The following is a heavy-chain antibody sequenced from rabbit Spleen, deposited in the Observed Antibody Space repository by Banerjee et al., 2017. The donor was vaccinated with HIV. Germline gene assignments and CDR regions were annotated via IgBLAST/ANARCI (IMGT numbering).Heavy chain of an antibody. D-gene: IGHD1-1*01. CDR2: IDAGSSGFT. CDR1: GVSFSGSSY. J-gene: IGHJ4*01. CDR3: ARDLVGVIGWNFYL. V-gene: IGHV1S45*01. Sequence: QEQLEESGGDLVKPGASLTLTCIASGVSFSGSSYMCWVRQAPGKGLEWIACIDAGSSGFTYFASWAKGRFTISKTSSTTVTLRMTSLTAADTATYFCARDLVGVIGWNFYLWGPGTLVTVS.